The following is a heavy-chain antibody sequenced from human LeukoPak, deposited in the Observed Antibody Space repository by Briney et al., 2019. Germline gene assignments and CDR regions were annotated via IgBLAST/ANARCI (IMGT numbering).Heavy chain of an antibody. CDR3: ARGPNGSGSYYSLDY. V-gene: IGHV4-59*01. D-gene: IGHD3-10*01. Sequence: SETLSLTCTVSGGSINSYYCSWIRQPPGKGLECIGYIHYTGSTNYNPSLKSRVTISVDTSKSQFSLKLSSVTAADTAIYYCARGPNGSGSYYSLDYWGQGTLVTVSS. CDR1: GGSINSYY. CDR2: IHYTGST. J-gene: IGHJ4*02.